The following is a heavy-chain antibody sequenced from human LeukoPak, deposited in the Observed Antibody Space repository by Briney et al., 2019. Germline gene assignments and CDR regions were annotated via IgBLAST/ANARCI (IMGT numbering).Heavy chain of an antibody. D-gene: IGHD6-13*01. CDR2: IIPIFGTA. V-gene: IGHV1-69*13. J-gene: IGHJ6*02. CDR1: GGTFSSYA. Sequence: ASVKVSRKASGGTFSSYAISWVRQAPGQGLEWMGGIIPIFGTANYAQKFQGRVTITADESTSTAYMELSSLRSEDTAVYYCAREAGNQNSSSWSEANLGDPEGVNYYYYGMDVWGQGTTVTVSS. CDR3: AREAGNQNSSSWSEANLGDPEGVNYYYYGMDV.